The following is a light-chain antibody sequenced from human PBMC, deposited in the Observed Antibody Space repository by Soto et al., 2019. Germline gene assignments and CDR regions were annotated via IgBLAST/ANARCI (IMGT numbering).Light chain of an antibody. CDR2: GAS. Sequence: EVVLTQYPRTLSLSPGERATLSCRASETVTNSYLAWYQQNPGQAPRLVIYGASTRATGIPDRFGGSGSGTDFTLTISRLEPEDFGVYYWQQYGSSSLTVGGGTKVEIK. J-gene: IGKJ4*01. CDR3: QQYGSSSLT. CDR1: ETVTNSY. V-gene: IGKV3-20*01.